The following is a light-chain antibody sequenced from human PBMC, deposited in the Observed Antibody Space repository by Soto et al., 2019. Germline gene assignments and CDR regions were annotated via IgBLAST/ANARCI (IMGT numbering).Light chain of an antibody. Sequence: DIQMTQSPSSVSASVGDRVTITCRASQSISVWLAWYQQKPGKAPKLLIYAASNLQSGVPSRFSGSGSGTDFTLTISSLQPEDFATYYCQQANTFTTTFGQGTKVEIK. J-gene: IGKJ1*01. CDR3: QQANTFTTT. CDR1: QSISVW. V-gene: IGKV1-12*01. CDR2: AAS.